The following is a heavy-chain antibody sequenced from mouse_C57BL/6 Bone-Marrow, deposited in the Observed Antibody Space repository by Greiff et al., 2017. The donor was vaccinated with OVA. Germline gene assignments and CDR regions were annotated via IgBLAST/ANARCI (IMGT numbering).Heavy chain of an antibody. D-gene: IGHD2-3*01. V-gene: IGHV2-2*01. CDR2: IWSGGST. J-gene: IGHJ3*01. CDR3: ARYDGYYPFAY. CDR1: GFSLTSYG. Sequence: VQLQQSGPGLVQPSQSLSITCTVSGFSLTSYGVHWVRQSPGKGLEWLGVIWSGGSTDYNAAFISRLSISKDNSKSQVFFKMNSLQADDTAIYYCARYDGYYPFAYWGQGTLVTVSA.